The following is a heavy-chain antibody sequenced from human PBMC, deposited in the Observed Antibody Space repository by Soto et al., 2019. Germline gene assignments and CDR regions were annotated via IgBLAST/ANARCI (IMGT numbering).Heavy chain of an antibody. CDR1: GYTFTNYD. J-gene: IGHJ4*02. CDR2: VNPKTGNT. Sequence: QVQLVQSGSEVKKPGASAKVSCKASGYTFTNYDLHWVRQASGQGLEWMGWVNPKTGNTAYAQKFQGRVTMSRDTSVTAAYMELSSLTSEDTAVYFCARSDYGDLDYWGQGTRVTVSS. CDR3: ARSDYGDLDY. V-gene: IGHV1-8*01. D-gene: IGHD4-17*01.